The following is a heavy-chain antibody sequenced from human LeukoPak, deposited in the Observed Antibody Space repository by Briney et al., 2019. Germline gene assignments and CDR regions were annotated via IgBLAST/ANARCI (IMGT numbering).Heavy chain of an antibody. CDR2: INHSGST. CDR1: GGSFSGYY. V-gene: IGHV4-34*01. Sequence: SETPSLTCAVYGGSFSGYYWSWIRQPPGKGLEWIGEINHSGSTNYNPSLKSRVTISVDTSKNQFSLKLSSVTAADTAVYYCARDQWYSGSYGAEYFQHWGQGTLVTVSS. J-gene: IGHJ1*01. CDR3: ARDQWYSGSYGAEYFQH. D-gene: IGHD1-26*01.